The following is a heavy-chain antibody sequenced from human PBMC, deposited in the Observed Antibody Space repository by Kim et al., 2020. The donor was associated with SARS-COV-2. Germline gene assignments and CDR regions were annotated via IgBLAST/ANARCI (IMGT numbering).Heavy chain of an antibody. J-gene: IGHJ4*02. V-gene: IGHV1-69*13. Sequence: SVKVSCKASGGTFSTYTISWVRQAPGQGLEWMGGIIPIFGTSSYAQKFQGRVTITADESTSTAYMELSSLRSEDTAVYYCARDPRGVVSPYYFEYWGQG. D-gene: IGHD2-15*01. CDR1: GGTFSTYT. CDR3: ARDPRGVVSPYYFEY. CDR2: IIPIFGTS.